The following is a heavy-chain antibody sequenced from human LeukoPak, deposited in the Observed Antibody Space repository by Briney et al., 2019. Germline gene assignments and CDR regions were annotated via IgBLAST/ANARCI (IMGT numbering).Heavy chain of an antibody. Sequence: SQTMSLTCAVSAGSISSSNWWSWVRQPPGKGLEWIGEIYHSGSTNYNPSLKRRVTTSGDKSKSQFSPKLGSATGADTAVYYCARGARGSYSYWGQGTLVTVSS. CDR1: AGSISSSNW. D-gene: IGHD1-26*01. J-gene: IGHJ4*02. CDR2: IYHSGST. CDR3: ARGARGSYSY. V-gene: IGHV4-4*02.